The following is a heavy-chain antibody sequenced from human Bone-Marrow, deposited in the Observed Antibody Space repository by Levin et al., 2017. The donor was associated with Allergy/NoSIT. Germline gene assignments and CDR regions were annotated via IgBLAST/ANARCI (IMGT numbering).Heavy chain of an antibody. J-gene: IGHJ4*02. CDR2: ISSSSSTI. V-gene: IGHV3-48*01. CDR1: GFTFSSYS. D-gene: IGHD7-27*01. CDR3: ARANLGADY. Sequence: HPGGSLRLSCAASGFTFSSYSMNWVRQAPGKGLEWVSYISSSSSTIYYADSVKGRFTISRDNAKNSLYLQMNSLRAEDTAVYYCARANLGADYWGQGTLVTVSS.